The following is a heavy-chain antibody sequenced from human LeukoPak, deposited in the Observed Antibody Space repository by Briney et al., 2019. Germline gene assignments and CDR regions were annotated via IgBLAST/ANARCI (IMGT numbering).Heavy chain of an antibody. V-gene: IGHV3-23*01. CDR1: GFTFSSYA. J-gene: IGHJ4*02. CDR2: ISGSGDNT. CDR3: AKGSYYDSSGSFYFDY. Sequence: GGSLRLSCAASGFTFSSYAMSWVRQAPGKGLEWVSGISGSGDNTYYADSVKGRFTISRDNSKNTLHVQVNSLGTEDTAAYYCAKGSYYDSSGSFYFDYWGQGTLVTVSS. D-gene: IGHD3-22*01.